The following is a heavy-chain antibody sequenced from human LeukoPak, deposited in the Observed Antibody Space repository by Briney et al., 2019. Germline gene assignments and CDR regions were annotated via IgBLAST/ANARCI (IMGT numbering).Heavy chain of an antibody. D-gene: IGHD2-2*01. CDR1: GFTFSSYS. Sequence: GGSLRLPCAASGFTFSSYSMNWVRQAPGKGLEWVSSISSSSSYIYYADSVKGRFTISRDNAKNSLYLQMNSLRAEDTAVYYCARAPLDCSSTSCYYYYGMDVWGQGTTVTVSS. CDR2: ISSSSSYI. CDR3: ARAPLDCSSTSCYYYYGMDV. V-gene: IGHV3-21*01. J-gene: IGHJ6*02.